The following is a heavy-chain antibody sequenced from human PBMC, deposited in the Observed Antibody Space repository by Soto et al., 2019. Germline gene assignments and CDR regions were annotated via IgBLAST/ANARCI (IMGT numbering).Heavy chain of an antibody. CDR2: ISYDGSNK. Sequence: QVQLVESGGGVVQPGRSLRLSCAASGFTFSSYGMHWVRQAPGKGLEWVAVISYDGSNKYYADSVKGRFTISRDNSKNTLYLQMNSLRAEDTAVYYCAKDHDYGDYVFLSGMDVWGQGTTFTVSS. V-gene: IGHV3-30*18. D-gene: IGHD4-17*01. CDR3: AKDHDYGDYVFLSGMDV. CDR1: GFTFSSYG. J-gene: IGHJ6*02.